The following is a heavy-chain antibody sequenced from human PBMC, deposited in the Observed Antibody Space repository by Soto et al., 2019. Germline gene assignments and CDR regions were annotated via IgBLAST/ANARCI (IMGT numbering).Heavy chain of an antibody. CDR1: GFTFSDYY. V-gene: IGHV3-23*01. Sequence: GGSLRLSCAASGFTFSDYYMHWVRQAPGTGLEWVSVITGSRGKTYYADSVKVRFTISRDNSNNPLYLQMNSRRSEDRAVYYCAKCLSPSYIETLTGPYYWGQGTRVTVSS. J-gene: IGHJ4*02. D-gene: IGHD3-9*01. CDR2: ITGSRGKT. CDR3: AKCLSPSYIETLTGPYY.